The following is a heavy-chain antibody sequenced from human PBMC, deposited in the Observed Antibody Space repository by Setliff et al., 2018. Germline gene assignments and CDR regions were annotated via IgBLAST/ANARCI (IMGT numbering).Heavy chain of an antibody. D-gene: IGHD2-2*03. CDR2: ITSSGTTT. CDR1: GFTFSDYY. CDR3: ARDGYPGTS. Sequence: LRLSCAASGFTFSDYYMSWIRQAPGKGLEWVSDITSSGTTTFYTDSVKGRFAISRDNARNSLYLQMNGLRVEDTAVYYCARDGYPGTSWGQGTLVTVSS. V-gene: IGHV3-11*01. J-gene: IGHJ5*02.